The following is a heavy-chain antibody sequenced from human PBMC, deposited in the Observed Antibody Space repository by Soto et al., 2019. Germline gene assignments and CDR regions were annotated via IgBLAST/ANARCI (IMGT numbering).Heavy chain of an antibody. Sequence: QVQLVXXXXXXXXXGSSVKVSCKASGGTFSSYAISWVRQAPGQGLEWMGGIIPIFGTANYAQKFQGRVTITADESTSTAYMELSSLRSEDTAVYYCARERIGTMIVVVTSGFDLWGRGTLVTVSS. CDR3: ARERIGTMIVVVTSGFDL. CDR1: GGTFSSYA. J-gene: IGHJ2*01. V-gene: IGHV1-69*12. CDR2: IIPIFGTA. D-gene: IGHD3-22*01.